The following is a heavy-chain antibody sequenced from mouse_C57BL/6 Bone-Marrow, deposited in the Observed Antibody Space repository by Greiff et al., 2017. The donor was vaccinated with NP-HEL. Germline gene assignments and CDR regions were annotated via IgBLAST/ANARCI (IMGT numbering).Heavy chain of an antibody. CDR2: INPSSGYT. D-gene: IGHD2-3*01. CDR1: GYTFTSYT. CDR3: ASDDGYYAMDY. Sequence: VQLQQSGAELARPGASVKMSCKASGYTFTSYTMHWVKQRPGQGLEWIGYINPSSGYTKYNQKFKDKATLTADKSSSTAYMQLSSLTSEDSAVYYCASDDGYYAMDYWGQGTSDTVSS. V-gene: IGHV1-4*01. J-gene: IGHJ4*01.